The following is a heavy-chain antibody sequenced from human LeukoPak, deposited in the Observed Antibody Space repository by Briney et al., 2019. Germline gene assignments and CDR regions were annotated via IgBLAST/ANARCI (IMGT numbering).Heavy chain of an antibody. CDR3: ATSLSGWGSYHNMDV. CDR1: GFTFSNYE. J-gene: IGHJ6*03. D-gene: IGHD6-19*01. Sequence: GGSLRLSCAASGFTFSNYEMHWVRQAPGKGLEWVSYISSSGSDIYYADSVKGRFTISRDNAKNSLYLHMNSLRAEDTAVYYCATSLSGWGSYHNMDVWGKGTTVTISS. V-gene: IGHV3-48*03. CDR2: ISSSGSDI.